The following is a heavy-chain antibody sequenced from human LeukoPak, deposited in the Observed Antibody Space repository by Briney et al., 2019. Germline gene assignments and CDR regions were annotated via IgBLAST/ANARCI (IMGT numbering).Heavy chain of an antibody. CDR3: AKDENHPPGIWYFDL. V-gene: IGHV3-23*01. J-gene: IGHJ2*01. Sequence: PGGSLRLSCAASGFTFSVYAMSWVRQAPGKGLEWVSAISAGGGTYYADSVKGRFTISRDNSKNTLYLQMNSLRAEDTAVYFCAKDENHPPGIWYFDLWGRGTLVTVSS. CDR1: GFTFSVYA. D-gene: IGHD1-14*01. CDR2: ISAGGGT.